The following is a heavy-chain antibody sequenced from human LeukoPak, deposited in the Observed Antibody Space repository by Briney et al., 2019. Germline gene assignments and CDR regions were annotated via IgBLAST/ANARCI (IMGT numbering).Heavy chain of an antibody. V-gene: IGHV4-34*01. D-gene: IGHD3-3*01. J-gene: IGHJ4*02. CDR2: INHSGST. CDR3: ARAPTVGYDFWSGYYGGAYYFDY. CDR1: GGSISSYY. Sequence: SETLSLTCTVSGGSISSYYWSWIRQPPGKGLEWIGEINHSGSTNYNPSLKSRVTISVDTSKNQFSLKLSSVTAADTAVYYCARAPTVGYDFWSGYYGGAYYFDYWGQGTLVTVSS.